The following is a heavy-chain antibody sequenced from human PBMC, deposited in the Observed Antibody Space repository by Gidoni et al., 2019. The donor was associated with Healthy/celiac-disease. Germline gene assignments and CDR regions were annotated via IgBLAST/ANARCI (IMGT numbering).Heavy chain of an antibody. Sequence: EVQLVESGGVVVQPGGSLRLSCAASGLPFDVYTMHWVRQAPGKGLEWVSLISWDGGSTYYADSVKGRFTISRDNSKNSLYLQMNSLRTEDTALYYCAKASPLSGAYFDYWGQGTLVTVSS. J-gene: IGHJ4*02. V-gene: IGHV3-43*01. CDR3: AKASPLSGAYFDY. CDR2: ISWDGGST. D-gene: IGHD3-10*01. CDR1: GLPFDVYT.